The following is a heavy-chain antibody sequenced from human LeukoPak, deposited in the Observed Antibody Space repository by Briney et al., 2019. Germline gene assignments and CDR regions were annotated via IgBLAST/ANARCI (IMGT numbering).Heavy chain of an antibody. J-gene: IGHJ4*02. CDR2: ISGSGGST. V-gene: IGHV3-23*01. CDR3: ATPPPTYYDILTGSIFDY. Sequence: GGSLRLSCAASGFTFSSYAMSWVRQAPGKGLEWVSAISGSGGSTYYADSVKGRFTISRDKSKNKLYLQMNSLRAEDTAVYYCATPPPTYYDILTGSIFDYWGQGTLVTVSS. D-gene: IGHD3-9*01. CDR1: GFTFSSYA.